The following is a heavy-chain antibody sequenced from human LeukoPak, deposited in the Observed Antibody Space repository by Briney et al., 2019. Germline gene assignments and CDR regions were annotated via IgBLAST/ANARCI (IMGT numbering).Heavy chain of an antibody. V-gene: IGHV3-74*01. Sequence: PGGSLRLSCAASGFTFSSYWMHWVRQAPGKGLVWVSRINSDGSSTSYADSVKGRFTISRDNAKNTLYLQMNSLRAEDTAVYYCARGRIAAANWFDPWGQGTLVTVSS. D-gene: IGHD6-13*01. J-gene: IGHJ5*02. CDR2: INSDGSST. CDR3: ARGRIAAANWFDP. CDR1: GFTFSSYW.